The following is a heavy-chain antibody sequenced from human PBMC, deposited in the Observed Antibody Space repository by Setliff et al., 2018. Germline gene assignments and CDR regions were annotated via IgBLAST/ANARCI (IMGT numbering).Heavy chain of an antibody. D-gene: IGHD6-13*01. CDR2: IHTGGGSA. CDR3: ARGGMAAAGRKGVFEY. J-gene: IGHJ4*02. Sequence: GASVKVSCKASGYSFTGYYMHWVRQAPGQGLEWMGIIHTGGGSASYAQKFQGRVAMTSDTSTSTVYMEVNSVRSDDTAIYYCARGGMAAAGRKGVFEYWGQGTRSPSPQ. V-gene: IGHV1-46*01. CDR1: GYSFTGYY.